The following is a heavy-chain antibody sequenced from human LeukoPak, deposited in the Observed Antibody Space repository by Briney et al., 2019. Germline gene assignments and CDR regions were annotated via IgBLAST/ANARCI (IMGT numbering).Heavy chain of an antibody. CDR3: AKEEKYYYDSSGYWRY. D-gene: IGHD3-22*01. J-gene: IGHJ4*02. Sequence: GGSLRLSCAVSGLTFSSYNMNWVRQAPGKGLEWVSYISNSGSMIYYADSVKGRFTVSRDNSKNTLYLQMNSLRAEDTAVYYCAKEEKYYYDSSGYWRYWGQGTLVTVSS. CDR2: ISNSGSMI. CDR1: GLTFSSYN. V-gene: IGHV3-48*01.